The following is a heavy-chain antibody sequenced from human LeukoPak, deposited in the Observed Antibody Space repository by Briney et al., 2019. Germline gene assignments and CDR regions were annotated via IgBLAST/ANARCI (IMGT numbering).Heavy chain of an antibody. D-gene: IGHD3-22*01. J-gene: IGHJ4*02. CDR2: IWYDGSNK. V-gene: IGHV3-33*01. CDR1: GCTFSSYG. CDR3: ARGGYDSSGYPYYYFDY. Sequence: GGSLRLSCAASGCTFSSYGMHWVRQAPGKGRAGVAVIWYDGSNKYYADSVKGRFTISRDNSKNTLYLQMNSLRAEYTAVYYCARGGYDSSGYPYYYFDYWGQGTLVTVSS.